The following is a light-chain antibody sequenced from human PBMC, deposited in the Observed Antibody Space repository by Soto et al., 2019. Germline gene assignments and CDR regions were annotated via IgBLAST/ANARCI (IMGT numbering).Light chain of an antibody. V-gene: IGLV1-40*01. J-gene: IGLJ3*02. CDR3: QQYSHWPRT. Sequence: QSALTQPPSVSGAPGQRVTISCTGSSSNIGAGYDVHWYQQRPGTAPKLLIFGNINRPSGVPDRFSGSKSGTSASLAITGLQAEDEGDYYCQQYSHWPRTFGQATK. CDR1: SSNIGAGYD. CDR2: GNI.